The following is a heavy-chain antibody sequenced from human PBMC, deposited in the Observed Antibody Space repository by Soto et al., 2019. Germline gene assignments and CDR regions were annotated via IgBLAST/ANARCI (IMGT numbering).Heavy chain of an antibody. D-gene: IGHD2-2*01. Sequence: SQTLALICAISGYTVSSYSAAWNWIRHAPARGLEWRGRTYYRSKWYSDYAISVRSRIAINPDTSKNQFSMQLNSVTPEDTAVYYCARDGYPTFDVLVVEDGMDFWGQGTPVTVSS. CDR3: ARDGYPTFDVLVVEDGMDF. J-gene: IGHJ6*01. CDR2: TYYRSKWYS. CDR1: GYTVSSYSAA. V-gene: IGHV6-1*01.